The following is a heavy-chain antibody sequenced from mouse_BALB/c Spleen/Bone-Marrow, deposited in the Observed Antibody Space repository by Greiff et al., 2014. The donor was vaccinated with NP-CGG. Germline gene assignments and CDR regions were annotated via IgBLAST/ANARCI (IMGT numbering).Heavy chain of an antibody. CDR2: INPYNGGT. J-gene: IGHJ3*01. Sequence: EVQLVESGPALVKPGASMKISCKASGYSFTGYTMNWVKQGHGKNLEWIGLINPYNGGTTYNQKFKGKATLTVDKSSSTAYMELLSLTSEDSAVYYCARRDYYDYAWFAYWGQGTLVTVSA. D-gene: IGHD2-4*01. CDR1: GYSFTGYT. V-gene: IGHV1-18*01. CDR3: ARRDYYDYAWFAY.